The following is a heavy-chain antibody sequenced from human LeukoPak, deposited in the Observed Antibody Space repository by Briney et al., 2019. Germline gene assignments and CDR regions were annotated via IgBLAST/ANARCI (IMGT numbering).Heavy chain of an antibody. CDR1: GGSFSGYY. V-gene: IGHV4-34*01. J-gene: IGHJ4*02. D-gene: IGHD3-3*01. Sequence: RTSETLSLTCAVYGGSFSGYYWSWIRQPPGKGLEWIGEINHSGSTNYNPSLKSRVTISVDTSKNQFSLKLSSVTAADTAVYYCARRADDFWSGIYYCDYWGQGTLVTVSS. CDR2: INHSGST. CDR3: ARRADDFWSGIYYCDY.